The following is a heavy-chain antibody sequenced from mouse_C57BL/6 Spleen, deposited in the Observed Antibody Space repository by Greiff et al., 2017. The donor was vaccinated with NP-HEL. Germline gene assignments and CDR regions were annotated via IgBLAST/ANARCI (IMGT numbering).Heavy chain of an antibody. D-gene: IGHD2-4*01. CDR3: ARSPVYYDYDDFDY. V-gene: IGHV1-50*01. J-gene: IGHJ2*01. CDR1: GYTFTSYW. Sequence: QVQLQQSGAELVKPGASVKLSCKASGYTFTSYWMQWVKQRPGQGLEWIGEIDPSDSYTNYNQKFKGKATLTVDTSSSTAYMQRSSLTSEDSAVYYCARSPVYYDYDDFDYWGQGTTLTVSS. CDR2: IDPSDSYT.